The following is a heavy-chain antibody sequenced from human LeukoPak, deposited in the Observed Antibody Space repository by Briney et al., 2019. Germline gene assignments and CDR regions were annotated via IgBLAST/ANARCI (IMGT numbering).Heavy chain of an antibody. D-gene: IGHD3-10*01. V-gene: IGHV4-4*07. Sequence: SGTPSLTRTGSGGAISSYYWSWIREPPREGLEWVGGIYNSGSTNYNPSLKSRVTISVDTSKNQFSLKLSSVTAADTAVYYCARDRGFGEYDYYYYYYMDVWGKGTTVTISS. CDR3: ARDRGFGEYDYYYYYYMDV. J-gene: IGHJ6*03. CDR1: GGAISSYY. CDR2: IYNSGST.